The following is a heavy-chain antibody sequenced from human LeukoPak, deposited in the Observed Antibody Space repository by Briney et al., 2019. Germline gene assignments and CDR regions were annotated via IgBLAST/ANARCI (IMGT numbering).Heavy chain of an antibody. CDR2: INPNSGGT. CDR1: GYTFAGYY. J-gene: IGHJ4*02. CDR3: ARDVVSSSWYGY. Sequence: ASVKVSCKASGYTFAGYYMHWVRQAPGQGLEWMGRINPNSGGTNYAQKFQGRVTMTRDTSISTAYMELSRLRSDDTAVYYCARDVVSSSWYGYWGQGTLVTVSS. D-gene: IGHD6-13*01. V-gene: IGHV1-2*06.